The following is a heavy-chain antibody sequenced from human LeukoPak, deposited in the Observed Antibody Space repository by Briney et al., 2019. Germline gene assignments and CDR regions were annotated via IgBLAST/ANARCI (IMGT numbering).Heavy chain of an antibody. CDR3: ARRRLFHP. CDR2: INRSGST. J-gene: IGHJ5*02. V-gene: IGHV4-34*01. Sequence: PSETLSLTCAAYGGSFSGYYWSWIRQPPGKGLEWIGEINRSGSTNYNPSLKSRVTISVDTTKNKFSLKLSSVTAPDTAVYYCARRRLFHPWGQGTLVIVSS. CDR1: GGSFSGYY.